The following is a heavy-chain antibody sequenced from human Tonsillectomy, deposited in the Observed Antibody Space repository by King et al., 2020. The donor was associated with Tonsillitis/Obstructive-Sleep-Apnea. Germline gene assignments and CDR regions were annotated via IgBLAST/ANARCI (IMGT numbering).Heavy chain of an antibody. Sequence: VQLVESGGGLVQPGGSLRLSCAASGFTFGSYAMSWVRQAPGKGLEWVSSISGSGGSTSYSDSVKGQFTISRDNSKNTLYLQMNSLRAEDTAVYYCAKSTWPLGPVDYWGQGTLVTVSS. V-gene: IGHV3-23*04. CDR1: GFTFGSYA. CDR3: AKSTWPLGPVDY. J-gene: IGHJ4*02. CDR2: ISGSGGST. D-gene: IGHD3-16*01.